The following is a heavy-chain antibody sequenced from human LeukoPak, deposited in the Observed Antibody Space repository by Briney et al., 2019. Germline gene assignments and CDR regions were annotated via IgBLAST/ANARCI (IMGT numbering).Heavy chain of an antibody. D-gene: IGHD6-13*01. CDR1: GGTFSSYA. Sequence: SVKVSCKASGGTFSSYAISWVRQAPGQGLEWMGGIIPIFGTANYAQKFQGRVTITADESTSTAYMELSSLRSEDTAVYYCARDRSIAAAGFDYWGQGTLVTVSS. V-gene: IGHV1-69*13. J-gene: IGHJ4*02. CDR2: IIPIFGTA. CDR3: ARDRSIAAAGFDY.